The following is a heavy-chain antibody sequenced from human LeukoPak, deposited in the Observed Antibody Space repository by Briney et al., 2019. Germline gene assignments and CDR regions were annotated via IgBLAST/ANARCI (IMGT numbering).Heavy chain of an antibody. CDR3: ARDHTAMAFDY. D-gene: IGHD5-18*01. V-gene: IGHV4-61*02. Sequence: PSQTLSLTCTVSGGSITSGSYYWSWVRQPAGKGLEWIGRIYSTGSTYYNPSLKSRVTISLDTSKNQFSLKLSSGTAADTAVYYCARDHTAMAFDYWGQGTLVTISS. CDR2: IYSTGST. CDR1: GGSITSGSYY. J-gene: IGHJ4*02.